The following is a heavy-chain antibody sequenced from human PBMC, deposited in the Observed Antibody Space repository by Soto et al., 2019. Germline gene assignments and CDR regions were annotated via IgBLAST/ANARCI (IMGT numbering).Heavy chain of an antibody. Sequence: SETLSLTCTVSGGSISSGGYYWSWIRQHPGKGLEWIGYIYYSGSTYYNPSLKSRVTISVDTSKNQFSLKLSSVTAADTAVYYCARAYYDFWSGYFDYWGQGTLVTVSS. CDR3: ARAYYDFWSGYFDY. D-gene: IGHD3-3*01. CDR2: IYYSGST. CDR1: GGSISSGGYY. V-gene: IGHV4-31*03. J-gene: IGHJ4*02.